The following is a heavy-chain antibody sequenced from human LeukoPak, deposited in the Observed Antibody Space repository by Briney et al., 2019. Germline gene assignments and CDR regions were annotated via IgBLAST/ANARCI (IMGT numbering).Heavy chain of an antibody. CDR1: GGTFSSYA. Sequence: SVKVSCKASGGTFSSYAISWVRQAPGQGLEWMGGIIPIFGTANYAQKFQGRVTITTDKSTSTAYMELSSLRSEDTAVYYCARGRGSQIISSTSWSLGYWGQGTLVTVSS. CDR2: IIPIFGTA. D-gene: IGHD2-2*01. CDR3: ARGRGSQIISSTSWSLGY. J-gene: IGHJ4*02. V-gene: IGHV1-69*05.